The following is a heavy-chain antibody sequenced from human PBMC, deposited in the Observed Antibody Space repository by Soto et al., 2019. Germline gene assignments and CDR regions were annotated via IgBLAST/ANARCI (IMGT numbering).Heavy chain of an antibody. CDR2: IYSDDST. Sequence: EVQLVESGGGLIQPGGSLRLSCAASGFTVSSNYLSWVRQAPGKGLEWVSVIYSDDSTYYADSVKGRFTFSRDNSKNTLYLQMNSLRAEDTAIYYCARGPSYAMRTWLDSWGQGTLVTVSS. J-gene: IGHJ5*01. V-gene: IGHV3-53*01. CDR3: ARGPSYAMRTWLDS. D-gene: IGHD2-8*01. CDR1: GFTVSSNY.